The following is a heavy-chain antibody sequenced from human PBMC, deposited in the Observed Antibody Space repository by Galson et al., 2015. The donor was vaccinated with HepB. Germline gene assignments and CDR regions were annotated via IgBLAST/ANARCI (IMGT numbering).Heavy chain of an antibody. CDR1: GFTFGDYA. Sequence: SLRLSCAASGFTFGDYAMSWFRQAPGKGLEWVGFIRSKAYGGTTEYAASVKGRFTISRDDSKSIAYLQMNSLKTEDTAVYYCTREGEVDDFWSGYSGGDAFDIWGQGTMVTVSS. CDR2: IRSKAYGGTT. J-gene: IGHJ3*02. V-gene: IGHV3-49*03. CDR3: TREGEVDDFWSGYSGGDAFDI. D-gene: IGHD3-3*01.